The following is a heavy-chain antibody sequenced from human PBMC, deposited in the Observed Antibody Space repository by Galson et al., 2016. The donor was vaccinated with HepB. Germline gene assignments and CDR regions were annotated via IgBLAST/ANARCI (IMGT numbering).Heavy chain of an antibody. CDR2: ISSRSSSK. J-gene: IGHJ3*02. D-gene: IGHD3-9*01. CDR3: ASELSGDDILTGYYLGQAFDI. CDR1: GFTFNPYD. V-gene: IGHV3-48*03. Sequence: SLRLSCADSGFTFNPYDMNWVRQAPGKGLEWISYISSRSSSKYYADSVKGRFTVSRDNGKKSLYLQMNSLRVEDTAVYYCASELSGDDILTGYYLGQAFDIWGQGTVVTVSS.